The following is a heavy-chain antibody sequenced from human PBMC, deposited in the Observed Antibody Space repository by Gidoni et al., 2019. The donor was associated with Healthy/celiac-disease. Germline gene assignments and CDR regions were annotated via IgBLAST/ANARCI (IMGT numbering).Heavy chain of an antibody. CDR3: ALAGGGNPPFDY. D-gene: IGHD2-15*01. Sequence: QVQLVQSGAEVKNPGASVTVSCKASGYTFTSYYIHWVRQAPGQGLEWMGIINPSGGSTSYAQKFQGRVTMTRDTSTSTVYMELSSLRSEDTAVYYCALAGGGNPPFDYWGQGTLVTVSS. CDR1: GYTFTSYY. J-gene: IGHJ4*02. CDR2: INPSGGST. V-gene: IGHV1-46*01.